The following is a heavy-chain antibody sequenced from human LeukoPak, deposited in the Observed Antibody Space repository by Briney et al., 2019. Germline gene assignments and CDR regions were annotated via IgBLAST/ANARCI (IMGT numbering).Heavy chain of an antibody. D-gene: IGHD3-16*02. V-gene: IGHV4-39*01. CDR3: ARAQNDYVWGSYRYEFYYFDY. J-gene: IGHJ4*02. Sequence: SETLSLTCTVSGGSINSSSYYWGWIRQPPGKGLEWIGSIYYSGSTYYNPSLKSRVTISVDTSKNQFSLKLSSVTAADTAVYYCARAQNDYVWGSYRYEFYYFDYWGQGTLVTVSS. CDR2: IYYSGST. CDR1: GGSINSSSYY.